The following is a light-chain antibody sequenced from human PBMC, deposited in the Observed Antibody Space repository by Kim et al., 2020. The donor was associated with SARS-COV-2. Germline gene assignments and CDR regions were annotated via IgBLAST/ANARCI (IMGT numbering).Light chain of an antibody. V-gene: IGKV3-20*01. Sequence: EIVLTQSPGTLSLSPGETATLSCRASQSVTNDYLAWYQQKPDQAPRHLIYGASSRATGIPDRFSGSGSGTDFTLTISGLEPEDFAVYYCQQYGTSPLTFGGGTKVDIK. J-gene: IGKJ4*01. CDR1: QSVTNDY. CDR3: QQYGTSPLT. CDR2: GAS.